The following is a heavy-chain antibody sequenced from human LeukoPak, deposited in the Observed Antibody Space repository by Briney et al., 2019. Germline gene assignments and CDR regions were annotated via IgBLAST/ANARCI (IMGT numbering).Heavy chain of an antibody. CDR2: IRSKAYGGTT. V-gene: IGHV3-49*04. Sequence: GGSLRLSCTASGFTFGDYAMSWVRQAPGKGLEWVGFIRSKAYGGTTEYAASVKGRFTISRDDSKSIAYLQMSSLKTEDTAVYYFTRASYHFDYWGQGTLVTVSS. D-gene: IGHD5-18*01. J-gene: IGHJ4*02. CDR3: TRASYHFDY. CDR1: GFTFGDYA.